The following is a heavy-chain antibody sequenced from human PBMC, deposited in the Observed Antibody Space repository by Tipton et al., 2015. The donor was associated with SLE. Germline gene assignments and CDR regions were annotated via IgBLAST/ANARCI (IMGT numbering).Heavy chain of an antibody. CDR2: IYFSGRT. J-gene: IGHJ2*01. D-gene: IGHD3-16*01. CDR1: GGSISSGGHY. CDR3: ARMGDRWYFDL. V-gene: IGHV4-31*03. Sequence: TLSLTCTVSGGSISSGGHYWTWIRQHPGKGLEFIAFIYFSGRTYYSLSLKSRVTISVDTSENQFSLKLSSVTAADTAVYYCARMGDRWYFDLWGRGTLLTVSS.